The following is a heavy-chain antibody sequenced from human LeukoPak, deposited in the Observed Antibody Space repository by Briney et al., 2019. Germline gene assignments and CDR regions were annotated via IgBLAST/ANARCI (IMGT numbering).Heavy chain of an antibody. CDR2: ISSSSSYI. V-gene: IGHV3-21*01. CDR3: AREGYGDYVEFLGFDY. J-gene: IGHJ4*02. D-gene: IGHD4-17*01. CDR1: GFTFSSYS. Sequence: GGSLRLSCAASGFTFSSYSMNWVRQAPGKGLEWVSSISSSSSYIYYADSVKGRFTISRDNAKNSLYLQMNSLRAEDTAVYYCAREGYGDYVEFLGFDYWGQGTLVTVSS.